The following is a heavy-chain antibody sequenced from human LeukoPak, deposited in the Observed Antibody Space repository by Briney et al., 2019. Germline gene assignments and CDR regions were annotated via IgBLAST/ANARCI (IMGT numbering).Heavy chain of an antibody. J-gene: IGHJ6*02. D-gene: IGHD3-3*01. CDR2: MNPNSGNT. CDR1: GYTFTSYD. CDR3: ARAYDFWSGSYGMDV. V-gene: IGHV1-8*01. Sequence: ASVKVSCKASGYTFTSYDINWVRQATRQGREGMGWMNPNSGNTGYAHKFQGRVTMTRNNSISTAYMELSSLRAEDTAVYYCARAYDFWSGSYGMDVWGQGTTVTVSS.